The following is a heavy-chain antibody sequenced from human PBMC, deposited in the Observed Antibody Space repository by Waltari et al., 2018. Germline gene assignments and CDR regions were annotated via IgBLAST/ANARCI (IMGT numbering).Heavy chain of an antibody. CDR3: ARRNQLGNWYFDL. CDR1: GGSINSLY. CDR2: IFYTGST. V-gene: IGHV4-59*08. Sequence: QVQLQESGPGLVKPSETLSLTCTVPGGSINSLYWRWIRQPPGKGLEWIGYIFYTGSTKYNPSLQSRVTMSVDTSKNQFSLNLSSVTAADTAVYYCARRNQLGNWYFDLWGRGALVTVSS. D-gene: IGHD2-2*01. J-gene: IGHJ2*01.